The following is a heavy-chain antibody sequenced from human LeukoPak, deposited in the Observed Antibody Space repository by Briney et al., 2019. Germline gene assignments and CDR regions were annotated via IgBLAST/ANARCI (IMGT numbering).Heavy chain of an antibody. J-gene: IGHJ4*02. CDR1: GFSFSNYW. CDR2: IKPDGSQK. Sequence: GGSLRLSCAASGFSFSNYWMRWVRQAPGKGLEWVANIKPDGSQKYYVDSVKGRFTISRENAKNSLYLQMGSLRAEDTAIYYCARAVGGGESYWGQGTLVTVSS. CDR3: ARAVGGGESY. V-gene: IGHV3-7*04. D-gene: IGHD3-10*01.